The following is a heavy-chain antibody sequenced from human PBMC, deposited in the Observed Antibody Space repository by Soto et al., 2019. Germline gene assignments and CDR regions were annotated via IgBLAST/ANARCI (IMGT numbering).Heavy chain of an antibody. Sequence: ASVKVSCKASGYTFTSYGISWVRRAPGQGLEWMGWISAYNGNTNYAQKLQGRVTMTTDTSTSTAYMELRSLRSDDTAVYYCARVVFTMVRGVIIQLYYYYGMDVWGQGTTVTVSS. D-gene: IGHD3-10*01. CDR3: ARVVFTMVRGVIIQLYYYYGMDV. CDR1: GYTFTSYG. CDR2: ISAYNGNT. V-gene: IGHV1-18*01. J-gene: IGHJ6*02.